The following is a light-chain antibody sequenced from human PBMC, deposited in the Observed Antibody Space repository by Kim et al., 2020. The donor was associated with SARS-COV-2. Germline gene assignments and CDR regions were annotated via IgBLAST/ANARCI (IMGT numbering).Light chain of an antibody. CDR2: WAS. CDR3: QQYYSTPLT. V-gene: IGKV4-1*01. J-gene: IGKJ4*01. CDR1: QSVLYSSKNKNY. Sequence: DIVMTQSPDSLAVSLGERATINCKSSQSVLYSSKNKNYLAWYQQKPGQPPKLLIYWASTRDSGVPDRFSGSESGTDFTLSISSLQAEDVAVYYCQQYYSTPLTFGGGTKVDIK.